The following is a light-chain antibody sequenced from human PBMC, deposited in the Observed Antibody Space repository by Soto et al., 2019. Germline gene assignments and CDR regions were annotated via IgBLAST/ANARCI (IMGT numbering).Light chain of an antibody. V-gene: IGKV1-5*01. Sequence: DLQMTQSPSTLSANVGDSVTIACRASQSINSWLGWYQQKPGKAPQLLIYDASTLESGVPSRFSGSGSGTEFTLTISSLQPDDVATYYCQQYITYPWTFGPGTKVELK. CDR3: QQYITYPWT. CDR1: QSINSW. CDR2: DAS. J-gene: IGKJ1*01.